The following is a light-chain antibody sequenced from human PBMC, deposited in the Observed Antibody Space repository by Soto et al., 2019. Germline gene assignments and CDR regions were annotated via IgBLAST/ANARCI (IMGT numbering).Light chain of an antibody. CDR2: EDN. V-gene: IGLV1-51*02. CDR1: SSNIGLDY. CDR3: GAWDTSLSGGI. J-gene: IGLJ2*01. Sequence: QSVLTQPPSVSAAPGQKVTISCSGSSSNIGLDYVSWYQQLPGTPPKLLIYEDNKRPSGIPDRFSGSKSGTSATLDITGLQTGDEADYYCGAWDTSLSGGIFGGGTKLTVL.